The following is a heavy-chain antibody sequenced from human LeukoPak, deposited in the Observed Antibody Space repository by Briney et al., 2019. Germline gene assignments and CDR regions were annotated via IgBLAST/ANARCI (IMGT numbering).Heavy chain of an antibody. CDR2: ITGSGTTT. Sequence: GGSLRLSCTASGFTFRSYAMSWVRQAPGKGLEWVSTITGSGTTTYYADSVQGRFTISRDNSNNTLYLQMNSLRAEDTALYYCAKPIWGAFPREMDVWGKGTTVTISS. D-gene: IGHD3-16*01. V-gene: IGHV3-23*01. CDR1: GFTFRSYA. CDR3: AKPIWGAFPREMDV. J-gene: IGHJ6*04.